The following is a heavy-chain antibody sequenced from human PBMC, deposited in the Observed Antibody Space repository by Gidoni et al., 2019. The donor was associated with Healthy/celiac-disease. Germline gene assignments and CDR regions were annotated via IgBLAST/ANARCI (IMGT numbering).Heavy chain of an antibody. CDR1: GFTFGTYG. Sequence: EVQLVESGGGLVQPGGSLRLSCAAPGFTFGTYGRTWVRQAPGKGLEWISHISSSTSTIYYADSVKGRFTRSRDNAKNSLYLQMNSLRAEDTAVYYCARGSDGYCSGGSCYTGSSAFDVWGQGTMVTVSS. J-gene: IGHJ3*01. V-gene: IGHV3-48*01. D-gene: IGHD2-15*01. CDR2: ISSSTSTI. CDR3: ARGSDGYCSGGSCYTGSSAFDV.